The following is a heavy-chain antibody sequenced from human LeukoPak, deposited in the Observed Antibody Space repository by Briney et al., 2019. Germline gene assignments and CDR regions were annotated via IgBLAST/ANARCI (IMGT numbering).Heavy chain of an antibody. CDR3: AREYCSGGTCLPPT. J-gene: IGHJ5*02. Sequence: GGSLRLSCAASGFTFRSYSMNWVRQAPGKGLEWVSLISSSGSYICYAGSVKGRFTISRDNAKNSLYLQMNSLRAGDTAVYYCAREYCSGGTCLPPTWGQGTLVTVSS. CDR2: ISSSGSYI. D-gene: IGHD2-15*01. CDR1: GFTFRSYS. V-gene: IGHV3-21*01.